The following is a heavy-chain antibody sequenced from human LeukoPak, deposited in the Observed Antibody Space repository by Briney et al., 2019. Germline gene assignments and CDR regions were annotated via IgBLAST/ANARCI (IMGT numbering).Heavy chain of an antibody. V-gene: IGHV3-23*01. J-gene: IGHJ4*02. CDR2: ISGSGGNT. D-gene: IGHD6-19*01. Sequence: GGSLRLSCAASGFTFSSYAMSWVRQAPGKGLEWVSAISGSGGNTYYADSVKGRFTISRDNSKNTLYLHMNSLRAEDTAVYFCAKRSSGRYGDYWGQGTLVTVSS. CDR3: AKRSSGRYGDY. CDR1: GFTFSSYA.